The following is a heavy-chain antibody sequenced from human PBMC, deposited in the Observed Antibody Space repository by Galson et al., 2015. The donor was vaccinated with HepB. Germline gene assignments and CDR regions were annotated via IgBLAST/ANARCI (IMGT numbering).Heavy chain of an antibody. V-gene: IGHV1-2*02. J-gene: IGHJ4*02. CDR3: ATFRGPSAPFDY. CDR2: IDPNSGVP. CDR1: GSTFTGYY. Sequence: SVKVSCKASGSTFTGYYIHWVRQAPGQGLEWMGWIDPNSGVPNYAQNFQGRVTMTRDTSITTAYMELSGLTFDDTAVYYCATFRGPSAPFDYWGQGTVLTVSS.